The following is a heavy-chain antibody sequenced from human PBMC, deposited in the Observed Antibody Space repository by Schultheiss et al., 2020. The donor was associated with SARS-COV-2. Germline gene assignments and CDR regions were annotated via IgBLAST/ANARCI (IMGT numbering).Heavy chain of an antibody. CDR1: GGSISSYY. CDR2: IYTSGST. V-gene: IGHV4-4*07. Sequence: SETLSLTCTVSGGSISSYYWSWIRQPPGKGLEWIGRIYTSGSTNYNPSLKSRVTISVDTSKNQFSLKLSSVTAADTAVYYCARGGGRGGYYVPPLFDYWGQGTLVTVSS. D-gene: IGHD3-10*02. CDR3: ARGGGRGGYYVPPLFDY. J-gene: IGHJ4*02.